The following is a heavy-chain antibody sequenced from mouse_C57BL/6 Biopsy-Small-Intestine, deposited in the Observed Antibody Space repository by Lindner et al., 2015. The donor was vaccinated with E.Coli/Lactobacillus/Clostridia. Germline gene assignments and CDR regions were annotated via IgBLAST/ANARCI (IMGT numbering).Heavy chain of an antibody. CDR3: ARDDTLDY. V-gene: IGHV1-85*01. D-gene: IGHD2-12*01. Sequence: VQLQESGAELVRPGASVKLSCTASGFNIKDDYMHWVKQRPGQGLEWIGWIYPRDGSTKYNEKFKGKATLTVDTSSSTAYMELHSLTSEDSAVYFCARDDTLDYWGQGTTLTVSS. CDR1: GFNIKDDY. CDR2: IYPRDGST. J-gene: IGHJ2*01.